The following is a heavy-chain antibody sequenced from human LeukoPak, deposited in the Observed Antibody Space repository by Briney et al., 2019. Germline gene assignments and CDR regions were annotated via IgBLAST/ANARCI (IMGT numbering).Heavy chain of an antibody. V-gene: IGHV1-18*01. J-gene: IGHJ4*02. CDR3: ATVDYDFWRFDY. CDR1: GCTFTSYG. CDR2: ISAYNGNT. Sequence: ASVKVSCKASGCTFTSYGISWVRQAPGQGLEWMGWISAYNGNTNYAQKLQGRVTMDTDTSTSTAYMELRSLRSDDTAVYYCATVDYDFWRFDYWGQGTLVTVSS. D-gene: IGHD3-3*01.